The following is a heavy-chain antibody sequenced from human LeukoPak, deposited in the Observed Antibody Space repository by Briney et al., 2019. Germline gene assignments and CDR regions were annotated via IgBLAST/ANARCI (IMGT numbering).Heavy chain of an antibody. CDR3: AKVKRSFGTYLDY. V-gene: IGHV3-7*01. D-gene: IGHD3-10*01. CDR2: IKQDGSEK. Sequence: PGGSPRVSCVASGFPFSSYWMTWVRQAPGKGLEWVANIKQDGSEKYYVDSVKGRFTIYRDNAKNSVYLQMNSLRGEDTAVYYCAKVKRSFGTYLDYWGQGTLVTVSS. CDR1: GFPFSSYW. J-gene: IGHJ4*02.